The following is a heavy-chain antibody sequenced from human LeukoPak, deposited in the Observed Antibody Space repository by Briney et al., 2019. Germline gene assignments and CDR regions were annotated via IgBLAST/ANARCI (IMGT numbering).Heavy chain of an antibody. CDR3: ARTYCSSTSCLTRYYYYYGMDV. J-gene: IGHJ6*02. D-gene: IGHD2-2*01. V-gene: IGHV1-69*13. CDR2: IIPIFGTA. CDR1: GGTFISYA. Sequence: GASVKVSCKASGGTFISYAISWVRQAPGQGLEWMGGIIPIFGTANYAQKFQGRVTITADESTSTAYMELSSLRSEDTAVYYCARTYCSSTSCLTRYYYYYGMDVWGQGTTVTVSS.